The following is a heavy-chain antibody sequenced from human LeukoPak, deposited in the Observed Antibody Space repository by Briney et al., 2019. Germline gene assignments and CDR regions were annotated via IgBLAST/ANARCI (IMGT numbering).Heavy chain of an antibody. CDR3: ASAGYYYDSSGYYSAFHY. CDR2: IYYSGST. J-gene: IGHJ4*02. V-gene: IGHV4-59*01. Sequence: SETLSLTCTVSSGSISSYYWSWIRQPPGKGLEWIGYIYYSGSTSYNPSLKSRVTISVDTSKNQLSLKLSSVTAADTAVYYCASAGYYYDSSGYYSAFHYWGQGTLVTASS. D-gene: IGHD3-22*01. CDR1: SGSISSYY.